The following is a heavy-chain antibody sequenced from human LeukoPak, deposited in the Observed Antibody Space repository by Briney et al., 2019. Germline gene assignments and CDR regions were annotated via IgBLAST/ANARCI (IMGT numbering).Heavy chain of an antibody. J-gene: IGHJ6*02. CDR3: AREFFIAAAGTAGGYYGMDV. CDR2: IYYMGST. CDR1: VGSSKRGGYY. Sequence: SESLSLTCTVSVGSSKRGGYYWNWIRQHPGKGLEWIGYIYYMGSTHYNPSLKSRVTISVDTSKNQFSLKLSSVTAADTAVYYCAREFFIAAAGTAGGYYGMDVWGQGTTVTVSS. V-gene: IGHV4-31*03. D-gene: IGHD6-13*01.